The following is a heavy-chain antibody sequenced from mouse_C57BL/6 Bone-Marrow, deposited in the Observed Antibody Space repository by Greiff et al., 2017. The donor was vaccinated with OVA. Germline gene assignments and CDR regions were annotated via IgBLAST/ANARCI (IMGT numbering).Heavy chain of an antibody. Sequence: VKLMESGAELVKPGASVKLSCKASGYTFTEYTIHWVKQRSGQGLEWIGWFYPGSGSIKYNEKFKDKATLTADKSSSTVYMELSRLTSEDSAVYFCARHEVREYSNYGAWFAYWGQGTLVTVSA. CDR1: GYTFTEYT. CDR3: ARHEVREYSNYGAWFAY. CDR2: FYPGSGSI. D-gene: IGHD2-5*01. J-gene: IGHJ3*01. V-gene: IGHV1-62-2*01.